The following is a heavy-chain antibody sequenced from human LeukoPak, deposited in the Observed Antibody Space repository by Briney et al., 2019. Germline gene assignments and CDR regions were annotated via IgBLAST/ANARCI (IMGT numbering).Heavy chain of an antibody. J-gene: IGHJ4*02. D-gene: IGHD5-18*01. Sequence: GGSLRLSCAASGFTFDDYTMHWVRQAPGKGLEWVSLISWDGGSTDYADSVKGRFTISRDNSKNSLYLQMNNLRTEDTALYYCAKVYSYGSTKYFDYWGQGTLVTVSS. V-gene: IGHV3-43*01. CDR3: AKVYSYGSTKYFDY. CDR1: GFTFDDYT. CDR2: ISWDGGST.